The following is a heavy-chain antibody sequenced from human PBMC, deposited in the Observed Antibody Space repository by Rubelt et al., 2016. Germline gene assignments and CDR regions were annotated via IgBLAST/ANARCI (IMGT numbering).Heavy chain of an antibody. J-gene: IGHJ5*02. Sequence: QVHLQQWGAGLLKPSETLSLTCAVYGGSFSGYNWSWIRQSPGKGLEWIGEIHHSGATNYNTSLKSRVTMSGDTSKNQFSLKLTSVTAADTAVYFCARGNRVSMIVTIISDWFDPWGQGTPVTVS. CDR2: IHHSGAT. D-gene: IGHD3-22*01. CDR1: GGSFSGYN. CDR3: ARGNRVSMIVTIISDWFDP. V-gene: IGHV4-34*01.